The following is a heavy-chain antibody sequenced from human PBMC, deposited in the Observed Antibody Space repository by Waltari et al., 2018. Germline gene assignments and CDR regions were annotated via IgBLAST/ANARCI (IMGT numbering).Heavy chain of an antibody. D-gene: IGHD3-3*01. CDR1: GYTFTSYG. Sequence: QVQLVQSGAEVKKPGASVKVSCKASGYTFTSYGISWVRQAPGQGLEWMGWISAYNGNTNYAQKLQGRVTLTTDKSTSTAYMGLRSVRSDDTAVYYCARVDEPGPVADFWSGFFWDRLYYYGMDVWGQGTTVTVSS. CDR2: ISAYNGNT. CDR3: ARVDEPGPVADFWSGFFWDRLYYYGMDV. V-gene: IGHV1-18*01. J-gene: IGHJ6*02.